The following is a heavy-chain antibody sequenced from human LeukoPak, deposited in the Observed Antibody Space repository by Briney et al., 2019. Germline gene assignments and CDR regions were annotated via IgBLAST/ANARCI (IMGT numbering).Heavy chain of an antibody. CDR3: ARAGVNIGGIIVNSLDS. Sequence: ASVKVSCKTSGYTFTNFGISWVRQAPGQGPEWMGWISGHNGNTKYAKNLQDRVKMTIDTSTTTAYMVLRSLTSDDTGVYYCARAGVNIGGIIVNSLDSWGQGTLVTVSS. CDR1: GYTFTNFG. V-gene: IGHV1-18*01. J-gene: IGHJ4*02. CDR2: ISGHNGNT. D-gene: IGHD3-16*02.